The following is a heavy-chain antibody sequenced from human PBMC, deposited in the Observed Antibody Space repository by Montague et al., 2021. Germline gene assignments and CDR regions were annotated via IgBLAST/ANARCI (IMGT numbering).Heavy chain of an antibody. Sequence: SETLSLTCTVSGDSISSKYFWSWVRQPLGKGLEWIGEIYHGTTSYSPSLKGQLTVSVDTSKNQFSLKLSSVTAADTAIYYCAVGSESAWELLHHWGQGILVTVSS. J-gene: IGHJ5*02. CDR3: AVGSESAWELLHH. CDR1: GDSISSKYF. CDR2: IYHGTT. D-gene: IGHD1-26*01. V-gene: IGHV4-4*02.